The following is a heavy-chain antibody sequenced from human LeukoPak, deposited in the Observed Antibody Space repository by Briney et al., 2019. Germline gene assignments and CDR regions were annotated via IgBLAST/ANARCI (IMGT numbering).Heavy chain of an antibody. CDR1: GYTLTELS. D-gene: IGHD1-26*01. CDR3: ATVDGSYSGSYYYFDY. Sequence: GASVKDSCKVSGYTLTELSMHWVRQAPGKGLEWMGGFDPEDGETIYAQKFQGRVTKTEDTSTDTAYMELSSLRSEDTAVYYCATVDGSYSGSYYYFDYWGQGTLVTVSS. J-gene: IGHJ4*02. CDR2: FDPEDGET. V-gene: IGHV1-24*01.